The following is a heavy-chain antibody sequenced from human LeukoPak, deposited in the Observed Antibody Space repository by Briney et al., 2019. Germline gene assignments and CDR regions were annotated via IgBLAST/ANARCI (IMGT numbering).Heavy chain of an antibody. Sequence: GESLKISCKGSGYSFTSYWIGWVRQMPGKGLEWMGIIYPGDSDTRYSPSFQGQATISADKSISTAYLQWSSLKASDTAMYYCARGSRYCSGGSCYSDYWGQGTLVTVSS. J-gene: IGHJ4*02. D-gene: IGHD2-15*01. CDR2: IYPGDSDT. CDR3: ARGSRYCSGGSCYSDY. CDR1: GYSFTSYW. V-gene: IGHV5-51*01.